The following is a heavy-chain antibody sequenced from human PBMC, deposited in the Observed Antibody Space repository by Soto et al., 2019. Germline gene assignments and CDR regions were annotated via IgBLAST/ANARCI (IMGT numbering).Heavy chain of an antibody. D-gene: IGHD5-12*01. Sequence: QVQLVQSGAEVKKPGASVKVSCKASGYTFTSYAMHWVRQAPGQRLEWMGWINAGNGNTKDSQKFQGRVTITRDTSASTAYMELSSRRSEDTAVYYCARGDYGGYGYYYYGMDVWGQGTTVTVSS. J-gene: IGHJ6*02. CDR2: INAGNGNT. V-gene: IGHV1-3*01. CDR3: ARGDYGGYGYYYYGMDV. CDR1: GYTFTSYA.